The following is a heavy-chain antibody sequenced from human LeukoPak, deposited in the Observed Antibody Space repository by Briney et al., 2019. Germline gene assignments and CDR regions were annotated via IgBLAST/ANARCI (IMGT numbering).Heavy chain of an antibody. CDR1: GYTFTNNY. V-gene: IGHV1-46*01. CDR2: IYPRDGSA. CDR3: ARDQEGFDY. Sequence: SVKVSCKASGYTFTNNYLHWVRQAPGQGLEWMGMIYPRDGSASYAQNFQGRVTVTRDTSTTTVHMELRGLRSEDTAVYYCARDQEGFDYWGQGTVVTVSS. J-gene: IGHJ4*02.